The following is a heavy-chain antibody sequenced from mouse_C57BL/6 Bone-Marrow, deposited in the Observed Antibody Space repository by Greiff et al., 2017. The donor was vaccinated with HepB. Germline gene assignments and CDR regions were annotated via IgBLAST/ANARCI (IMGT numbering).Heavy chain of an antibody. V-gene: IGHV2-6*03. J-gene: IGHJ4*01. CDR2: IWSDGST. Sequence: VKLMESGPGLVAPSQSLSITCTVSGFSFTSYGVHWVRQPPGKGLEWLVVIWSDGSTTYNSALKSRLSISKDNSKSQVFLKMNSLHTDDTAMYYCARDLLWDAMDYWGQGTSVTVSS. D-gene: IGHD2-1*01. CDR3: ARDLLWDAMDY. CDR1: GFSFTSYG.